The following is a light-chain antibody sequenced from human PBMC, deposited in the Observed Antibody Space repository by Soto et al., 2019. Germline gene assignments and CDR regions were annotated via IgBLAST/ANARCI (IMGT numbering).Light chain of an antibody. Sequence: ESVLTQSQGTLSLSPGERVTLSCRASQTFGSTYLAWYQQRPGQSPRLLIYGASRRASRIPDRFRGSGSGTDFTLTISRLEPEDFAVYYCQQFGTSPLYTFGQGTKLEIK. CDR1: QTFGSTY. CDR3: QQFGTSPLYT. J-gene: IGKJ2*01. V-gene: IGKV3-20*01. CDR2: GAS.